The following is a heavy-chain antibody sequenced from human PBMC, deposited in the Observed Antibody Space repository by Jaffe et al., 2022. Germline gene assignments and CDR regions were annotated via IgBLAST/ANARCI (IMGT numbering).Heavy chain of an antibody. CDR1: GFSLSTSGVG. J-gene: IGHJ4*02. CDR2: IYWNDDK. D-gene: IGHD3-10*01. CDR3: AHYLTGWFREYYDY. V-gene: IGHV2-5*01. Sequence: QITLKESGPTLVKPTQTLTLTCTFSGFSLSTSGVGVGWIRQPPGKALEWLALIYWNDDKRYSPSLKSRLTITKDTSKNQVVLTMTNMDPVDTATYYCAHYLTGWFREYYDYWGQGTLVTVSS.